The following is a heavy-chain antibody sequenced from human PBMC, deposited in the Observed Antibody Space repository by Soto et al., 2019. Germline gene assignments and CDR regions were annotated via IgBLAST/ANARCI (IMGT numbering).Heavy chain of an antibody. CDR2: FDPEDGET. D-gene: IGHD1-26*01. CDR1: GYTLTELS. Sequence: QVQLVQSGAEVKKPGASVKVSCKVSGYTLTELSMHWVRQAPGKGLEWMGGFDPEDGETIYAQKFQGRVTMIEDTSTDTAYMELSSLRSEDTAVYYCATCSSGWELNYFDYWGQGTLVTVSS. J-gene: IGHJ4*02. CDR3: ATCSSGWELNYFDY. V-gene: IGHV1-24*01.